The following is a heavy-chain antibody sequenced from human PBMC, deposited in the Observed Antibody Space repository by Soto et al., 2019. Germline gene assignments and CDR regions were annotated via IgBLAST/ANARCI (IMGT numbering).Heavy chain of an antibody. CDR3: ARPLGGSNIDAFDI. Sequence: ASVKVSCKASVYTFTSYGIIWVRQAPGQGLEWMGWISAYNGNTNYAQKLKGRVTMTADESTSTAYMELSSLRSEDTAVYYCARPLGGSNIDAFDIWGQGTMVTGSS. CDR2: ISAYNGNT. J-gene: IGHJ3*02. D-gene: IGHD1-26*01. V-gene: IGHV1-18*01. CDR1: VYTFTSYG.